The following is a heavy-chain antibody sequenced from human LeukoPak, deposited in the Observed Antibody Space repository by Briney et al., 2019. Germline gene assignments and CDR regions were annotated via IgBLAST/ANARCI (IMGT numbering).Heavy chain of an antibody. Sequence: GASVKVSCKASGYTFTTYHIHWVRQAPGQGLEWLGVFDPSGGGSIYAQKFQDRVNMTRDMSTTTVYLELSRLKFEDTAVYFCTRGFWSGYFGHHTCFDPWGQGTLVTV. D-gene: IGHD3-3*01. V-gene: IGHV1-46*01. J-gene: IGHJ5*02. CDR3: TRGFWSGYFGHHTCFDP. CDR2: FDPSGGGS. CDR1: GYTFTTYH.